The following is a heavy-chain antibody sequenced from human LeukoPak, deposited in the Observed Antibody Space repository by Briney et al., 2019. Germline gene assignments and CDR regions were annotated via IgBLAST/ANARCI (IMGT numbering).Heavy chain of an antibody. CDR1: GFTFSSYS. D-gene: IGHD6-19*01. J-gene: IGHJ4*02. V-gene: IGHV3-48*01. CDR2: INSGGDNT. Sequence: GGSLRLSCVAPGFTFSSYSMNWVRQAPGKGLEWVSYINSGGDNTYYADSVKGRFTISRDKAKSSLYLQMNSLRAEDTAVYYCARLAGAVIGTSDFDYWGQGTLVTVSS. CDR3: ARLAGAVIGTSDFDY.